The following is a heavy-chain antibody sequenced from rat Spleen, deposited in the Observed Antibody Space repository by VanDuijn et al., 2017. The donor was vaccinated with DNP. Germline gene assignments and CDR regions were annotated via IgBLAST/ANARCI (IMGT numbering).Heavy chain of an antibody. CDR3: ARQWDS. CDR1: GFTFSDYA. V-gene: IGHV5-17*01. Sequence: EVQLVESDGGLVQPGRSLKLSCAASGFTFSDYAMAWVRQAPKKGLEWVATIIYDGTRTYYRDSVKGRFTISRDNAKSTLYLQMDSLRSEDTATYYCARQWDSWGQGVMVTVSS. CDR2: IIYDGTRT. J-gene: IGHJ2*01.